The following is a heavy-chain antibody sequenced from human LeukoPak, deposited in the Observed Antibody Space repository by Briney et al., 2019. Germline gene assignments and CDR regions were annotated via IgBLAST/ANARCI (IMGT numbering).Heavy chain of an antibody. CDR1: GASIYNNF. J-gene: IGHJ6*03. V-gene: IGHV4-59*01. D-gene: IGHD2-21*02. CDR3: SRGDSSQSHYYYYMVV. Sequence: PSETLSLTCTVSGASIYNNFFSWVRHPPPQGLGLMGYMYHSGSTNYNPSLDRQVTMSIAIWTAKFHLNLTSVTAADTALYFCSRGDSSQSHYYYYMVVWGKGTTVTVSS. CDR2: MYHSGST.